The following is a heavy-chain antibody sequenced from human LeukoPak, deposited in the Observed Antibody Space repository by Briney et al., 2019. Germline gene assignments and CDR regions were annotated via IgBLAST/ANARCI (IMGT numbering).Heavy chain of an antibody. CDR2: IYPGDSDT. D-gene: IGHD3-22*01. J-gene: IGHJ3*02. Sequence: NPGESLKISCKGSGYSFTSYWIGWVRQMPGKGLEWMGIIYPGDSDTRYSPSFQGQVTISADKSISTAYLQWSSLKASDTAMYYCASHDSSGLRAFDIWGQGTMVTVSS. CDR3: ASHDSSGLRAFDI. CDR1: GYSFTSYW. V-gene: IGHV5-51*01.